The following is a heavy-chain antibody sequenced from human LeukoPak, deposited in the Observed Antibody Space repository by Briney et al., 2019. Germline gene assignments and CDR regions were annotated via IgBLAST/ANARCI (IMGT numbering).Heavy chain of an antibody. J-gene: IGHJ4*02. Sequence: SETLSLTCTVSGGSISSYYWSWIRQPPGKGLEWIGYIYYSGSTNYNPSLKSRVTISVDTSKNQFSLKLSSVTAADTAVYYCARQDIGYCSGGSCTSIFDYWGQGTLVTVSS. V-gene: IGHV4-59*08. D-gene: IGHD2-15*01. CDR3: ARQDIGYCSGGSCTSIFDY. CDR1: GGSISSYY. CDR2: IYYSGST.